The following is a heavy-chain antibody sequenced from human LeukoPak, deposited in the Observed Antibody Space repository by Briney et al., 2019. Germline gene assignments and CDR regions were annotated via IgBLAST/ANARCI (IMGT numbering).Heavy chain of an antibody. J-gene: IGHJ4*02. CDR1: GYTFTGYY. D-gene: IGHD5-24*01. Sequence: ASVKVSCKASGYTFTGYYMHWVRQAPGQGLEWMGWINPNSGGTNYAQKFQGRVTMTRDTSISTAYMELSRLRSDDTAVYYCARDLDPAYKEFDYWGQGTLVTVSS. CDR2: INPNSGGT. V-gene: IGHV1-2*02. CDR3: ARDLDPAYKEFDY.